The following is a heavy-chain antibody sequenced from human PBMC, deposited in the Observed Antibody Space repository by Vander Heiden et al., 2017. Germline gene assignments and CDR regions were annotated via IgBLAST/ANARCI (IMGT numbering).Heavy chain of an antibody. CDR2: ISYDGSNK. D-gene: IGHD2-15*01. V-gene: IGHV3-30-3*01. CDR1: GFTFSSYA. Sequence: VQLVESGGGVVQPGRSLRLSCAASGFTFSSYAMHWVRQAPVKGLEWVAVISYDGSNKYYADSVKGRFTISRDNSKNTLYLQMKSLRAEDTAVYYCARDREVAATLDYWGEGTLVTVSS. CDR3: ARDREVAATLDY. J-gene: IGHJ4*02.